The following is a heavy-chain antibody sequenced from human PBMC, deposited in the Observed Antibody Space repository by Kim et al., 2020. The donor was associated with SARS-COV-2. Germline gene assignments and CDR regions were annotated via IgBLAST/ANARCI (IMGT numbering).Heavy chain of an antibody. V-gene: IGHV3-30*18. CDR1: GFTFSSYG. J-gene: IGHJ6*02. CDR2: ISYDGSNK. CDR3: AKDSGAFGGYYYYGMDV. Sequence: GGSLRLSCAASGFTFSSYGMHWVRQAPGKGLEWVAVISYDGSNKYYADSVKGRFTISRDNSKNTLYQQMNSLRAEDTAVYYCAKDSGAFGGYYYYGMDVWGQGTTVTVSS. D-gene: IGHD3-10*01.